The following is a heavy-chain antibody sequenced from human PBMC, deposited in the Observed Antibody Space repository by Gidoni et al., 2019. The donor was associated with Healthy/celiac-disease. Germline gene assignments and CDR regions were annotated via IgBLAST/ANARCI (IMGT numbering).Heavy chain of an antibody. D-gene: IGHD6-19*01. J-gene: IGHJ4*02. CDR2: IKQDGREK. V-gene: IGHV3-7*01. CDR3: AKSGSSGWYDGSNFDY. Sequence: EVQLVESGGGLVQPGGSLRLSCAASGFTFSSYWMSWVRQAPGKGLEWVANIKQDGREKYYVDSVKGLFTISRDNAKNSLYLQMNSLRAEDTAVYYCAKSGSSGWYDGSNFDYWGQGTLVTVSS. CDR1: GFTFSSYW.